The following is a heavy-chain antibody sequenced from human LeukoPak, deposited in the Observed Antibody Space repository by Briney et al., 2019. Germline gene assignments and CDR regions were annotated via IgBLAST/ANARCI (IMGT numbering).Heavy chain of an antibody. D-gene: IGHD4-23*01. Sequence: GRSLRLSCAASGFTFSSYGMHWVRQAPGKGLEWVAVIWYDGSNKYYADSVKGRFTISRDNSKNTLYLQMNSLRAEDTAVYYCGSGYGGNDPDAFDIWGQGTMVTVSS. V-gene: IGHV3-33*01. CDR1: GFTFSSYG. CDR2: IWYDGSNK. CDR3: GSGYGGNDPDAFDI. J-gene: IGHJ3*02.